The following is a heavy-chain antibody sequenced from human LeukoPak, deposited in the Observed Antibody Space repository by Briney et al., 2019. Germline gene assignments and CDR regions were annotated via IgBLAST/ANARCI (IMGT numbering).Heavy chain of an antibody. D-gene: IGHD4-17*01. CDR2: ISSSSSYI. J-gene: IGHJ4*02. V-gene: IGHV3-21*01. Sequence: GGSLRLSCAASGFTFTSYSMKWVRQAPGKGLEWVSSISSSSSYIYYADSVKGRFTISRVNAKNSLYLQMNSLRAEDPAVYYCARDLMTTVTTVDYWGQGTLVTVSS. CDR3: ARDLMTTVTTVDY. CDR1: GFTFTSYS.